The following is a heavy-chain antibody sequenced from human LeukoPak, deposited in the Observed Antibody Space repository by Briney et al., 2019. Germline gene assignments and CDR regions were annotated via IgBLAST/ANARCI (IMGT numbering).Heavy chain of an antibody. J-gene: IGHJ4*02. CDR3: ARGSTMIVVVISTFDY. D-gene: IGHD3-22*01. CDR2: ISYDGTNK. V-gene: IGHV3-30-3*01. CDR1: GFNLSSHT. Sequence: GGSLRLSCAASGFNLSSHTMHWVRQTPGKGLEWVAVISYDGTNKYYADSVKGRFTISRDNSKNTLYLQVDSLRAEDTAVYYCARGSTMIVVVISTFDYWGQGTLVTVSS.